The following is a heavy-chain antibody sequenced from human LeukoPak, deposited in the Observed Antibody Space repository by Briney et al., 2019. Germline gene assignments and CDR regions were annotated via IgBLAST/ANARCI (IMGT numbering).Heavy chain of an antibody. CDR3: AASSDFNWFDP. CDR2: IYYSGST. CDR1: GGSISSGGYY. V-gene: IGHV4-31*03. Sequence: SETLSLTCTVSGGSISSGGYYWSWIRQHPGKGLEWIGYIYYSGSTYYNPSLKSRVTISVDTSKNQFSLKLSSVTAADTAVYYCAASSDFNWFDPWGQGTLVTVSS. J-gene: IGHJ5*02.